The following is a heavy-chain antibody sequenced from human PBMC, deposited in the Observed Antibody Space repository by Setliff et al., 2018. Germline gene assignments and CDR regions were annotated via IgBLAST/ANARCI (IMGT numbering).Heavy chain of an antibody. V-gene: IGHV5-51*01. D-gene: IGHD2-2*01. Sequence: GASLTISCKASGYIFTNYWIGWVRQMPGKGLEWMGVIYPGDSDTRYSPSFQGQVTISADKSINTTYLQWSSLKASDTAIYYCTGHEDRNKCTSSSCYRENDAFDVWGQGAMVTVSS. CDR3: TGHEDRNKCTSSSCYRENDAFDV. J-gene: IGHJ3*01. CDR1: GYIFTNYW. CDR2: IYPGDSDT.